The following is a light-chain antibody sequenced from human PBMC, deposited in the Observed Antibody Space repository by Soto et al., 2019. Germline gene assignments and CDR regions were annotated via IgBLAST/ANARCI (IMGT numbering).Light chain of an antibody. CDR1: SSNIGAGFA. V-gene: IGLV1-40*01. CDR2: GNN. Sequence: QSVLTQPPSVSGAPGQRVTISCTGTSSNIGAGFAVHWYQQLPGTAPKLLIYGNNNRPSGVPDRFSGSKSGTPASLAITGLQAEDEADYYCQSYDTSLSGYVFGTGTTFTVL. CDR3: QSYDTSLSGYV. J-gene: IGLJ1*01.